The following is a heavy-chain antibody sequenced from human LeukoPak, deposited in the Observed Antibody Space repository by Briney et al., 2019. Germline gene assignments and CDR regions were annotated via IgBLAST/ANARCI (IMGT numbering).Heavy chain of an antibody. J-gene: IGHJ4*02. CDR1: GFTFSCYA. CDR3: AKDPPPGILTGFDY. V-gene: IGHV3-23*01. CDR2: ISGSGGST. D-gene: IGHD3-9*01. Sequence: GGSLRLSCAASGFTFSCYAMSWVRQAPGKGLEWVSAISGSGGSTYYADSVEGRFTISRDNSKNTLYLQMNSLRAEDTAVYYCAKDPPPGILTGFDYWGQGTLVTVSS.